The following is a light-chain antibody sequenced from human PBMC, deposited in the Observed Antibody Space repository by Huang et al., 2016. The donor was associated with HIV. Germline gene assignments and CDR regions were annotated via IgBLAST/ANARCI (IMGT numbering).Light chain of an antibody. Sequence: ETVMTQSPVTLSVSPGDRASLSCRSSQIGSSHLAGYQQKPGQAPRRLIYAASTRATGVPARFSGSGAGTEFTLTISTLQSEDSAVYYCQQYNDFRSTFGPGTRVEIK. CDR1: QIGSSH. CDR2: AAS. J-gene: IGKJ3*01. V-gene: IGKV3-15*01. CDR3: QQYNDFRST.